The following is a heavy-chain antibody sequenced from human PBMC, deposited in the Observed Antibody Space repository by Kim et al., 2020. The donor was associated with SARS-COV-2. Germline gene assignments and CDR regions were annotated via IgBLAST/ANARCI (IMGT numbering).Heavy chain of an antibody. CDR3: TRLNDYGDY. V-gene: IGHV3-73*01. J-gene: IGHJ4*02. CDR1: GFTFSGST. CDR2: IRSKANNYAT. Sequence: GGSLRLSCAASGFTFSGSTMHWVRQASGKGLEWVGRIRSKANNYATAYAASVRGRFTISRDDSKNTAYLQMNSLKTEDTAVYYCTRLNDYGDYWGQGTLVTVSS.